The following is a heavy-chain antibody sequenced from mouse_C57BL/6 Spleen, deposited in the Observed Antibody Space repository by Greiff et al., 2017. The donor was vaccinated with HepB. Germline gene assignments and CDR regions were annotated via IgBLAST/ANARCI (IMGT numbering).Heavy chain of an antibody. D-gene: IGHD4-1*01. Sequence: QVQLQQPGAELVKPGASVKLSCKASGYTFTSYWMHGVTQRPGRGLEWIGRIVPNSGGTKYNEKFKSKATPTVDKPSSTSYMKLSSLTSEASAVYCCARGVGPYFDYWGQGTTLTVSS. CDR3: ARGVGPYFDY. CDR2: IVPNSGGT. V-gene: IGHV1-72*01. J-gene: IGHJ2*01. CDR1: GYTFTSYW.